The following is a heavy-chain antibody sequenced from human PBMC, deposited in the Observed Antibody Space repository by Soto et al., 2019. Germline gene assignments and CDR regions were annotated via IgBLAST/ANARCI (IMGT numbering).Heavy chain of an antibody. V-gene: IGHV3-23*01. CDR2: ITDSGGST. Sequence: LRLSCAASGFTFTNVAMTWVRQAPGKGLERVSTITDSGGSTDYADSVKGRFTISRDNSKSTLYLQKNNLRADDTAVYYCAKPCWNPRYFDYWGQRARVTVSS. CDR3: AKPCWNPRYFDY. CDR1: GFTFTNVA. D-gene: IGHD1-1*01. J-gene: IGHJ4*02.